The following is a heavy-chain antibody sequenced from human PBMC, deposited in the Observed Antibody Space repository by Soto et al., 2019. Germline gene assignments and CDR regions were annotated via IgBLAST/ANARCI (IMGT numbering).Heavy chain of an antibody. Sequence: SVKVSCKASGGTFSSYAISWVRQAPGQGLEWMGGIIPIFGTANYAQKFQGRVTITADESTSTAYMELSSLRSEDTAVYYCARDAGFTPNWFDPWGQGTLVTVSS. CDR1: GGTFSSYA. V-gene: IGHV1-69*13. D-gene: IGHD3-3*01. CDR2: IIPIFGTA. CDR3: ARDAGFTPNWFDP. J-gene: IGHJ5*02.